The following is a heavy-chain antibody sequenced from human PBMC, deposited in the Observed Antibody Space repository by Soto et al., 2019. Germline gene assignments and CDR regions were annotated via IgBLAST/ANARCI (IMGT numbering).Heavy chain of an antibody. D-gene: IGHD6-19*01. CDR3: ARHQTGLLSSGWYGFYYFDY. CDR1: GGSISSGGYS. Sequence: SETLSLTCAVSGGSISSGGYSWSWIRQPPGKGLEWIGYMYHSGSTYYNPSLKSRVTISVDTSKNQFSLKLSSVTAADTAVYYCARHQTGLLSSGWYGFYYFDYWGQGTLVTVSS. V-gene: IGHV4-30-2*03. J-gene: IGHJ4*02. CDR2: MYHSGST.